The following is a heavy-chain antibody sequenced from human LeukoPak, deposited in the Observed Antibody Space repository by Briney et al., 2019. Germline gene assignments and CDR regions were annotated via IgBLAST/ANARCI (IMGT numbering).Heavy chain of an antibody. D-gene: IGHD3-22*01. Sequence: GESLKISCKGSQYPFSNYWIGWVRQMPGKGLEWMGLIYPGNSDTRYGPSCKGQVTISVDKSSTTAYLQWSSLKASDTAMYYCASLSYSYESSGFDSWGQGTLVIVSS. J-gene: IGHJ5*01. CDR2: IYPGNSDT. V-gene: IGHV5-51*01. CDR1: QYPFSNYW. CDR3: ASLSYSYESSGFDS.